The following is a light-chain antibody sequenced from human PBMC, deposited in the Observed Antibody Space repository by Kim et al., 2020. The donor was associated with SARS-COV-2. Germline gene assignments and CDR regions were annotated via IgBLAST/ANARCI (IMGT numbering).Light chain of an antibody. CDR2: DVS. CDR3: SSYSSTTPVV. J-gene: IGLJ2*01. V-gene: IGLV2-14*03. CDR1: SSAVGCYNY. Sequence: AVNCTGTSSAVGCYNYVYCCRQRTGKATKLMIYDVSNRPSGVSTRFSGSKSRTTASLTISVLQAEDEADYYCSSYSSTTPVVFGGGSKVTVL.